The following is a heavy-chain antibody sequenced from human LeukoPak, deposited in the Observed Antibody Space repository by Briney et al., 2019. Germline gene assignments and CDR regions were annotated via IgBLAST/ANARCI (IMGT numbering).Heavy chain of an antibody. CDR1: GVSISSSIYY. D-gene: IGHD1-26*01. V-gene: IGHV4-39*01. J-gene: IGHJ4*02. CDR3: ATSYSGSQTAENY. Sequence: PSETLSLSCTVSGVSISSSIYYWGWIRQPPGKGLEWSGSIYYSRSTYYNPSLKSRLTISVDTSKHQFSLKLSSVTAADTAVYYCATSYSGSQTAENYWGRGTVDSVSS. CDR2: IYYSRST.